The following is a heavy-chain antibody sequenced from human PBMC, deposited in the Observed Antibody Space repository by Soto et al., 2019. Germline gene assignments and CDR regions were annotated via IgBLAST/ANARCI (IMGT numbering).Heavy chain of an antibody. Sequence: GGSLRLSCAASGFTFSSYAMHWVRQAPGKGLEWVAVISYDGSNKYYADSVKGRFTISRDNSKNTLYLQMNSLRAEDTAVYYCARSGGSSWCFDYWGQGTLVTVSS. CDR3: ARSGGSSWCFDY. D-gene: IGHD6-13*01. J-gene: IGHJ4*02. V-gene: IGHV3-30-3*01. CDR2: ISYDGSNK. CDR1: GFTFSSYA.